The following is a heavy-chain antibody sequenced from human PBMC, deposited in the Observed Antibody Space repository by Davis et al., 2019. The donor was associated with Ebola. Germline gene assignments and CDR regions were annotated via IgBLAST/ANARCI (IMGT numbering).Heavy chain of an antibody. D-gene: IGHD7-27*01. CDR1: GGSISSGGYY. V-gene: IGHV4-31*03. CDR2: IYYSGST. Sequence: SETLSPTCTVSGGSISSGGYYWSWIRQHPGKGLEWIGYIYYSGSTYYNPSLKSRVTISVDTSKNQFSLKLSSVTAADTAVYYCARKLGIVGAFDIWGQGTMVTVSS. J-gene: IGHJ3*02. CDR3: ARKLGIVGAFDI.